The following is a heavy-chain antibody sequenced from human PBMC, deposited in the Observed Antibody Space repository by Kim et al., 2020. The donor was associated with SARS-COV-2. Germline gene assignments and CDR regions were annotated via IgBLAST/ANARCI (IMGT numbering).Heavy chain of an antibody. CDR1: GDSISSSTYY. CDR2: MYYSGSTY. J-gene: IGHJ4*02. Sequence: SETLSLTCTVSGDSISSSTYYWGWIRQPPGKGLEWIGSMYYSGSTYYYNPSLKSRVTISVDTSKNQFSLKLSSVTAADTAVYYCARQYGNYDFWSVSDGGDYLGEGTLVTVSS. D-gene: IGHD3-3*01. V-gene: IGHV4-39*01. CDR3: ARQYGNYDFWSVSDGGDY.